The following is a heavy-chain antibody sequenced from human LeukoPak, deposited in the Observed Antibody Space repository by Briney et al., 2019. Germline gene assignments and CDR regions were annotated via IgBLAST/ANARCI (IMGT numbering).Heavy chain of an antibody. CDR3: TIPTPDILTGYYKNGMDV. Sequence: ASVKVSCKASGYTFTSYYMHWVRQAPGQGLEWMGIINPSGGSTSYAQKFQGRVTMTRDTSTSTVYMELSSLRSEDTAVYYCTIPTPDILTGYYKNGMDVWGQGTTVIVSS. J-gene: IGHJ6*02. CDR1: GYTFTSYY. D-gene: IGHD3-9*01. CDR2: INPSGGST. V-gene: IGHV1-46*01.